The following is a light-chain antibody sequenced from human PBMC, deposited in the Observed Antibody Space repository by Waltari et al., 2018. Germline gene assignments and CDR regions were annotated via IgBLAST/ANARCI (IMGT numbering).Light chain of an antibody. Sequence: DIQMTQSPSSLSSSVGHRVTITCRASQSISSYLNWYHQKPGKAPKLLIYAASSLQSGAPSRFSGSGSGTDFTLTISSLQPEDFATYYCQQSYSTPRTFGQGTKVEIK. J-gene: IGKJ1*01. V-gene: IGKV1-39*01. CDR2: AAS. CDR1: QSISSY. CDR3: QQSYSTPRT.